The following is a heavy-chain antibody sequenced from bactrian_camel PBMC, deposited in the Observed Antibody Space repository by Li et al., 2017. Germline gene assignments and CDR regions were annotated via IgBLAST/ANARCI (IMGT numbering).Heavy chain of an antibody. CDR1: GYAYSSYC. D-gene: IGHD3*01. CDR2: ITTGSGGGSG. Sequence: VQLVESGGGSVQAGGSLGLSCVASGYAYSSYCMGWFRQAPGKEREAVAAITTGSGGGSGMYADSVKGRFIISLDSADSTLHLQMDSLKPEDTAMYYCAAAGRGYILAALRLSLNQYNVWGQGTQVTVS. V-gene: IGHV3S42*01. CDR3: AAAGRGYILAALRLSLNQYNV. J-gene: IGHJ4*01.